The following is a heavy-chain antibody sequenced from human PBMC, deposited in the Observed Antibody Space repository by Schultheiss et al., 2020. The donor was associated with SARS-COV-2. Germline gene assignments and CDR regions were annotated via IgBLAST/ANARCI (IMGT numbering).Heavy chain of an antibody. Sequence: GGSLRLSCAASGFMFSSYAMSWVRQAPGKGLEWVSAISSTGASTYYADSVKGRFTVSRDNSKNTLYLQMNSLRAEDTAVYYCASSQEWLRFDYWGQGTLVTVSS. D-gene: IGHD5-12*01. CDR1: GFMFSSYA. J-gene: IGHJ4*02. V-gene: IGHV3-23*01. CDR2: ISSTGAST. CDR3: ASSQEWLRFDY.